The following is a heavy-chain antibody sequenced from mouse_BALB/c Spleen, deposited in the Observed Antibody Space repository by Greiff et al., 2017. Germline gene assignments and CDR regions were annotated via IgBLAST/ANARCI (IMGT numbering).Heavy chain of an antibody. CDR2: IDPSDSET. D-gene: IGHD1-1*01. V-gene: IGHV1-69*02. J-gene: IGHJ1*01. Sequence: QVQLQQPGAELVKPGAPVKLSCKASGYTFTSYWMNWVKQRPGRGLEWIGRIDPSDSETHYNQKFKDKATLTVDKSSSTAYIQLSSLTSEDSAVYYCARYYYYGSSDWYFDVWGAGTTVTVSS. CDR1: GYTFTSYW. CDR3: ARYYYYGSSDWYFDV.